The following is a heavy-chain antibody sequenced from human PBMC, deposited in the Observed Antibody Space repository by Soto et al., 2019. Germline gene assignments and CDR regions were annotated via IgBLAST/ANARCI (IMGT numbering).Heavy chain of an antibody. Sequence: GGSLRLSCAASGFTFSNAWMNWVRQAPGKGLEWVGRIKSKTDGGTTDYAAPVKGRFTISRDDSKNTLYLQMNSLKTEDTAVYYCTTDPPSAKSRLPDYYYYGMDVWGQGTTVTVSS. CDR1: GFTFSNAW. CDR3: TTDPPSAKSRLPDYYYYGMDV. D-gene: IGHD3-16*01. CDR2: IKSKTDGGTT. V-gene: IGHV3-15*07. J-gene: IGHJ6*02.